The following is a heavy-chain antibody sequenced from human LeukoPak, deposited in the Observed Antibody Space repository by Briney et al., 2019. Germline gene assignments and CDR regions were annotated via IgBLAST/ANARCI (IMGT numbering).Heavy chain of an antibody. CDR3: ARGKIGSMPFVGSITMVRGAHFDY. CDR2: INHSGST. CDR1: GGSISSGDYY. D-gene: IGHD3-10*01. V-gene: IGHV4-30-4*08. Sequence: SQTLSLTCTVSGGSISSGDYYWSWIRQPPGKGLEWIGEINHSGSTNYNPSLKSRVTISVDTSKNQFSLKLSSVTAADTAVYYCARGKIGSMPFVGSITMVRGAHFDYWGQGTLVTVSS. J-gene: IGHJ4*02.